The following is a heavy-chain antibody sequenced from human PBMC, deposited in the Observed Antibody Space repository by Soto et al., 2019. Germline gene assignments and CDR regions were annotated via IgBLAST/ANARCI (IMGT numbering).Heavy chain of an antibody. D-gene: IGHD2-15*01. CDR3: ARDKDNGYFYGMDV. CDR1: GFTFSSYS. CDR2: ISSSSSTV. J-gene: IGHJ6*02. V-gene: IGHV3-48*02. Sequence: PGGSLRLSCAASGFTFSSYSMNWVRQAPGKGLEWVSYISSSSSTVYYADSVKGRFTISRDNAKNSLYLQMNSLRDEDTAVYYCARDKDNGYFYGMDVWGQGTTVTVSS.